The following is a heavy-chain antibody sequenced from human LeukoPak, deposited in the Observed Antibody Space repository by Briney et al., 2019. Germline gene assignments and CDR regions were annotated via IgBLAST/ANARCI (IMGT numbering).Heavy chain of an antibody. Sequence: GRSLRLSCAASGFTFSSYAMHWVRQAPGKGLEWVSLIYSNGITYYADSVKGRFTISRHNSKNTLYLQMNSLRVEDTAVYYCAGGSVLMVYYAWGQGTLVTVSS. CDR1: GFTFSSYA. CDR3: AGGSVLMVYYA. D-gene: IGHD2-8*01. J-gene: IGHJ4*02. V-gene: IGHV3-53*04. CDR2: IYSNGIT.